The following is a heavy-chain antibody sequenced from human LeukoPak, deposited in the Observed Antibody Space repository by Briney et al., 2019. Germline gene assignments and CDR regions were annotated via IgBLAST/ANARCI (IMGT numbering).Heavy chain of an antibody. CDR1: GDIFTSHT. CDR2: IVPVLDKS. Sequence: ASVKVSCKASGDIFTSHTINWVRQAPGQGLEWMGGIVPVLDKSDYAQKFQGRLTIIADKSTTTAYMELSGLRSEDTAVYYCARGRGIAVAGSFDSWGQGTLVTVSS. D-gene: IGHD6-19*01. V-gene: IGHV1-69*10. CDR3: ARGRGIAVAGSFDS. J-gene: IGHJ4*02.